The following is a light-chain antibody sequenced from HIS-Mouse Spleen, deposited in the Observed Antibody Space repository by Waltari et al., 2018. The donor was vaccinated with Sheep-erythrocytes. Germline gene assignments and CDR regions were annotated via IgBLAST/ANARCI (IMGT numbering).Light chain of an antibody. CDR3: QQYGSSPFT. CDR2: GAS. V-gene: IGKV3-20*01. CDR1: QSVSSSY. J-gene: IGKJ3*01. Sequence: EIVLTQSPGTLSLSPGERATLSCRASQSVSSSYLAWYQQKPGQAPRLLIYGASSRATGIPDRFRGSGSGTDFTLTISRLETEDFAVYYCQQYGSSPFTFGNGTRGDIK.